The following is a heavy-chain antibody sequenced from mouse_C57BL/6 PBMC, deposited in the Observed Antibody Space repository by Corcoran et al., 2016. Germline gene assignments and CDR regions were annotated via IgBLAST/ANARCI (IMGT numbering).Heavy chain of an antibody. D-gene: IGHD6-1*01. CDR2: IYPGSGNT. CDR3: ARQVPYYYAMDY. J-gene: IGHJ4*01. Sequence: QVQLQQSGAELVKPGASVKISCKASGYSFTSYYIHWVKQRPGQGLEWIGWIYPGSGNTKYNEKFKGKATLTADTSSSTAYMQLSSLTSEDSAVYYCARQVPYYYAMDYWGQGTSVTVSS. CDR1: GYSFTSYY. V-gene: IGHV1-66*01.